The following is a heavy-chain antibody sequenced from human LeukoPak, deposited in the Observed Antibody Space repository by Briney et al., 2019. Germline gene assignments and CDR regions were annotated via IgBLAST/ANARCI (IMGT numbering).Heavy chain of an antibody. V-gene: IGHV4-34*01. J-gene: IGHJ4*02. D-gene: IGHD3-3*01. CDR1: GGSFSGYY. CDR2: INHSGST. CDR3: ARGPYLPIFGVVIIGYFDY. Sequence: SETLSLTCAVYGGSFSGYYWSWIRQPPGKGLEWIGEINHSGSTNYNPSLKSRVTISVDTSKNQFSLKLSSVTAADTAVYYCARGPYLPIFGVVIIGYFDYWGQGTLVTVSS.